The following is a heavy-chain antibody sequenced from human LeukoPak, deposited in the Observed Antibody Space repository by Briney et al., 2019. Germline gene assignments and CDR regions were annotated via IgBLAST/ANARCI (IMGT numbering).Heavy chain of an antibody. D-gene: IGHD6-19*01. V-gene: IGHV4-59*11. CDR3: ARAYGWYGAFDI. CDR1: GGSISSRY. CDR2: IYYSGST. J-gene: IGHJ3*02. Sequence: SETLSLTCTVSGGSISSRYWSWIRQPPGKGLEWIGYIYYSGSTNYNPSLKSRVTISVDTSKNQFSLKLSSVTAADTAVYYCARAYGWYGAFDIWGQGTMVTVSS.